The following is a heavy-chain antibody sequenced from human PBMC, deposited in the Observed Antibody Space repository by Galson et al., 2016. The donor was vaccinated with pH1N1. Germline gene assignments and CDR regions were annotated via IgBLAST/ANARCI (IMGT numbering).Heavy chain of an antibody. V-gene: IGHV4-39*01. J-gene: IGHJ4*02. Sequence: LVKPTQTLTLTCTVSGGSISSSSYYWDWIRQPPGKGREWIGSIYYSGSIYDNPSPKSPVPISVDTSTNQFSLKLSPVTAADTAVYYCARRGIGEFLYYFDSWGQGTLVTVSS. CDR2: IYYSGSI. CDR3: ARRGIGEFLYYFDS. D-gene: IGHD3-10*01. CDR1: GGSISSSSYY.